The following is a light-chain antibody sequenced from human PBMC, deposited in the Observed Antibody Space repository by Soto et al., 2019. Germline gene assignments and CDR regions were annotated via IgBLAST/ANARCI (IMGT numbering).Light chain of an antibody. CDR1: SSDVGGYNY. J-gene: IGLJ1*01. CDR3: KSYAGSNTYV. V-gene: IGLV2-14*01. CDR2: EVS. Sequence: QSALTQPASVSGSPGQSITISCTGTSSDVGGYNYVSWYQQHPGKAPKLMIYEVSNRPSGVSNRFSGSKSGNTASLTISGLQAEDEADYFCKSYAGSNTYVFGSGIKVTVL.